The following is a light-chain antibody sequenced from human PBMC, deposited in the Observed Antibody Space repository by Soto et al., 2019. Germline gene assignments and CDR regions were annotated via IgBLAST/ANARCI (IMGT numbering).Light chain of an antibody. J-gene: IGLJ1*01. V-gene: IGLV2-8*01. CDR3: SSYAGSNNFV. CDR2: EVS. CDR1: SSDVGGYNY. Sequence: QSALTQPPSASGSPGQSVTISCTGTSSDVGGYNYVSWYQQHPGKAPKVIMYEVSKRPSGVPDRFSGSKSGNTASLTVSGLQDEDEADYYCSSYAGSNNFVFGTGTKVTVL.